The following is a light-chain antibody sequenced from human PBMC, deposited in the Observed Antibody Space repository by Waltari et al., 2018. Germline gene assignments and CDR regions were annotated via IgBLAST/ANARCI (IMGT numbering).Light chain of an antibody. CDR3: QQYDRWPLT. CDR2: DVS. Sequence: VVLTQSPATLSLSPGESATLSCRASQGVSKFLAWFQQKPGQSPRLLVYDVSTRATGIPSRFSGSGPGPEFILTINSLEPEDFAVYYCQQYDRWPLTVGGGTKLEIK. J-gene: IGKJ4*01. CDR1: QGVSKF. V-gene: IGKV3D-11*01.